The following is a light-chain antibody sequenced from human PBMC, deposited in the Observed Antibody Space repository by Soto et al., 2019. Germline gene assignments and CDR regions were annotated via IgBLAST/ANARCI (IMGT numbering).Light chain of an antibody. J-gene: IGLJ1*01. Sequence: QSALTQPASVSGSPGQSITISCTGTSSDIGSYNYVSWYQQHPGKAPKLMTYDVSNRPSGASDRFSGSKSGNTASLTISGLQAEDEADYYCCSYTSTRTYVFGSGTKVTVL. CDR3: CSYTSTRTYV. CDR1: SSDIGSYNY. CDR2: DVS. V-gene: IGLV2-14*01.